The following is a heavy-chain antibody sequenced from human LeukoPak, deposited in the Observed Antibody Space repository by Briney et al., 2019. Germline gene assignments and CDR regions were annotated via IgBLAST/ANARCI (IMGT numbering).Heavy chain of an antibody. Sequence: PGRSLRLSCAASGFTFSSYAMHWVRQAPGKGLEWVAVISYDGSNKYYADSVKGRFTTSRDNSKNTLYLQMNSLRAEDTAVYYCARDSDYGGNTYYFDYWGQGTLVTVSS. CDR3: ARDSDYGGNTYYFDY. CDR2: ISYDGSNK. CDR1: GFTFSSYA. J-gene: IGHJ4*02. V-gene: IGHV3-30*01. D-gene: IGHD4-23*01.